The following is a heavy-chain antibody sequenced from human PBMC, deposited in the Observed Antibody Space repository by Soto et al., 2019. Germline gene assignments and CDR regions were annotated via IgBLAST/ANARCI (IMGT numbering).Heavy chain of an antibody. CDR1: GGSISSGGYY. CDR3: AREEGYSYGYEYYYYGMDV. J-gene: IGHJ6*02. CDR2: IYYSGST. Sequence: SETLSLTCTVSGGSISSGGYYWSWIRQHPGKGLEWTGYIYYSGSTYYNPSLKSRVTISVDTSKNQFSLKLSSVTAADTAVYYCAREEGYSYGYEYYYYGMDVWGQGTTVTVSS. D-gene: IGHD5-18*01. V-gene: IGHV4-31*03.